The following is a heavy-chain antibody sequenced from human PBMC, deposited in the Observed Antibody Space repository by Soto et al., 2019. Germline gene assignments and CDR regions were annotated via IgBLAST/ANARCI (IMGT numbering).Heavy chain of an antibody. CDR3: ARDDSGYTGSHYIDYFNF. D-gene: IGHD1-26*01. CDR2: INAGNGNT. Sequence: ASVKVSCKASGYTFSNYGIHWVRQAPGQRLEWMGLINAGNGNTKYSQNFQGRVTFTRDTSAGTTYMELSSLTSADTAIYYCARDDSGYTGSHYIDYFNFWGQGTLVTVSS. J-gene: IGHJ4*02. CDR1: GYTFSNYG. V-gene: IGHV1-3*01.